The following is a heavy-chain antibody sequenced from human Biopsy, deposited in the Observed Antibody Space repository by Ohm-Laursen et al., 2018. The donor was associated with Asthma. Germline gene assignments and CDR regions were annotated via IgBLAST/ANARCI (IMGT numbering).Heavy chain of an antibody. J-gene: IGHJ4*02. CDR3: GKGAAAAIAYPDS. Sequence: SLRLSCSASGFRFESFAMHWVRQAPGKGLEWAAGIGLDSGTTVYAGSVRGRFTISRDNAKKSVFLQLNSLRAEDSAFYYCGKGAAAAIAYPDSWGQGTLVTVSS. CDR2: IGLDSGTT. V-gene: IGHV3-9*01. D-gene: IGHD2-2*01. CDR1: GFRFESFA.